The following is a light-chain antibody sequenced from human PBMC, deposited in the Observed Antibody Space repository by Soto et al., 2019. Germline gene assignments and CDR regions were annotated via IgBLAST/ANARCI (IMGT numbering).Light chain of an antibody. CDR2: DVS. J-gene: IGLJ1*01. Sequence: QSVRTPPASVSGSPGQSITISCTGTSGDVGGYNSVSWYQHHPGKAPKLIIYDVSNRPSGVSNRFSGSKSGTTASLTISGLQAEDEADYYCSSYASSSTLDVFGTGTKVTVL. CDR3: SSYASSSTLDV. V-gene: IGLV2-14*03. CDR1: SGDVGGYNS.